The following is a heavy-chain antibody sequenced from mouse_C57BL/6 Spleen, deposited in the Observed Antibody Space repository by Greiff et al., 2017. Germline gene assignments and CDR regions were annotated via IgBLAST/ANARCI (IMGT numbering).Heavy chain of an antibody. V-gene: IGHV10-3*01. Sequence: EVQVVESGGGLVQPKGSLKLSCAASGFTFNTYAMHWVRQAPGKGLEWVARIRSKSSNYATYYADSVKDRFTISRDDSQSMLYLQMNNLKTEDTAMYYCVRADDAAQARGFAYWGQGTLVTVSA. CDR3: VRADDAAQARGFAY. CDR2: IRSKSSNYAT. CDR1: GFTFNTYA. D-gene: IGHD3-2*02. J-gene: IGHJ3*01.